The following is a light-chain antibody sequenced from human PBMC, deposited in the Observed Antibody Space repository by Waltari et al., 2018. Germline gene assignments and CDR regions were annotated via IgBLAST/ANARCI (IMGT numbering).Light chain of an antibody. CDR2: SND. CDR3: SAWDDSLNGHVV. Sequence: QSLLTQPPPVSGTPGPRVIISCSGSLSTIGSNAVSWYQKFPGTAPKVLRHSNDRRPAGVPDRFSSSKSGTSASLAISGLQSADEADYYCSAWDDSLNGHVVFGGGTKLTVL. J-gene: IGLJ2*01. V-gene: IGLV1-44*01. CDR1: LSTIGSNA.